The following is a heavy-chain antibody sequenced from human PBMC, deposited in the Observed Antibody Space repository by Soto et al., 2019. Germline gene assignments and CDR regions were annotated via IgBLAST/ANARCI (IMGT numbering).Heavy chain of an antibody. J-gene: IGHJ4*02. V-gene: IGHV3-72*01. CDR2: IRNKANSYTT. D-gene: IGHD2-2*01. Sequence: EVQLVESGGGLVQPGGSLRLSCAASGFTFSDHYMDWVRQAPGKGLEWVGRIRNKANSYTTDYAASVKGRFTISRDDSKNSLYLQMNSLKNEDTAVYSCAVVVVPAVRDSFECWGQGNLVTVAS. CDR3: AVVVVPAVRDSFEC. CDR1: GFTFSDHY.